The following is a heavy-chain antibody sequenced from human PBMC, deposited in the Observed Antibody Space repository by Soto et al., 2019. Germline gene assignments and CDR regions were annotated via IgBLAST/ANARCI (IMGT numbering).Heavy chain of an antibody. CDR1: GFTFSNAW. CDR3: TNPTYYYDSSGYYYFDY. V-gene: IGHV3-15*01. D-gene: IGHD3-22*01. Sequence: EVQLVESGGGLVKPGGSLRLSCAASGFTFSNAWMSWVRQAPGKGLEWVGRIKSKTDGGTTDYAAPVKGRFTISRDDSTNTLYLQMNSLKTEDTAVYYCTNPTYYYDSSGYYYFDYWGQGTLVTVSS. CDR2: IKSKTDGGTT. J-gene: IGHJ4*02.